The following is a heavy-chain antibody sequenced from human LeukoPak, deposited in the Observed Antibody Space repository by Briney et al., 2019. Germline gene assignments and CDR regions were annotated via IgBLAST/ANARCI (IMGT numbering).Heavy chain of an antibody. CDR1: GFTFSSYA. V-gene: IGHV3-64D*06. J-gene: IGHJ3*02. CDR2: ISSNGGSI. D-gene: IGHD6-13*01. CDR3: VKPYSSSWLDAFDI. Sequence: GGSMRLSCSGSGFTFSSYAMHWVRQAPGKGLEYDSVISSNGGSIYYADSVKGRFTISRDNSKNTLYLQMSSLRAEDTAVYLCVKPYSSSWLDAFDIWGQGTMVTVSS.